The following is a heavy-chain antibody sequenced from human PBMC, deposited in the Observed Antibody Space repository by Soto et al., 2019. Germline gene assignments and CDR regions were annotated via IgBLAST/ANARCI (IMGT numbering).Heavy chain of an antibody. Sequence: EVQLLESGGGLVQPGGSLRLSCAASGFTFSGFAMSWVRQAPGKGLEWISTISGNTLTTYYSDSVKGRFTISRDNSRNTFYLQMNSLRPEDTALYYCAKDGWINSCFDPWGQGTLVTVSS. CDR3: AKDGWINSCFDP. D-gene: IGHD6-19*01. J-gene: IGHJ5*02. V-gene: IGHV3-23*01. CDR2: ISGNTLTT. CDR1: GFTFSGFA.